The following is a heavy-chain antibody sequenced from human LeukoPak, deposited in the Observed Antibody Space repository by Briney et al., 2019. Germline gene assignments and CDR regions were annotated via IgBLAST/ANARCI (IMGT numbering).Heavy chain of an antibody. CDR2: MNPNSGNT. CDR3: ARIAAAGNRRLNY. Sequence: GASVKVSCKASGYTFTSYDINWVRQATGQGLEWMGWMNPNSGNTGYAQKFQGGIIVSRNTSISTAYMELSSLTSEDTAIYYCARIAAAGNRRLNYWGQGTLVTVAS. D-gene: IGHD6-13*01. CDR1: GYTFTSYD. J-gene: IGHJ4*02. V-gene: IGHV1-8*01.